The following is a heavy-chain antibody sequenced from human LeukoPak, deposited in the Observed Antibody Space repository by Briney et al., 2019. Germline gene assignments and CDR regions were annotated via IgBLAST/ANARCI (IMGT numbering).Heavy chain of an antibody. D-gene: IGHD1-26*01. Sequence: GGSLRLSCAASGFTFSSYAMSWVRQAPGKGLEWVSAISGSGGSTYYADSAKGRFNISRDNSKNTLYLQMNSLRVEDTAVYYCARCKGIPFSGSYDYWGQGTLVTVSS. J-gene: IGHJ4*02. CDR1: GFTFSSYA. V-gene: IGHV3-23*01. CDR2: ISGSGGST. CDR3: ARCKGIPFSGSYDY.